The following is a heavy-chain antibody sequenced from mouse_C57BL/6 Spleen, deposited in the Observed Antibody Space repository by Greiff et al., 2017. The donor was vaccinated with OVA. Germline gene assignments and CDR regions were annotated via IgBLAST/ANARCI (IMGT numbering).Heavy chain of an antibody. D-gene: IGHD1-1*01. CDR3: ARRYYGSSYFGYFDY. Sequence: EVQLVESGGGLVKPGGSLKLSCAASGFTFSDYGMHWVRQAPEKGLEWVAYISSGSSTIYYADTEKGRFTISRDNAKNTLFLQMTSLRSEDTAMYYCARRYYGSSYFGYFDYWGQGTTLTVSS. J-gene: IGHJ2*01. CDR1: GFTFSDYG. V-gene: IGHV5-17*01. CDR2: ISSGSSTI.